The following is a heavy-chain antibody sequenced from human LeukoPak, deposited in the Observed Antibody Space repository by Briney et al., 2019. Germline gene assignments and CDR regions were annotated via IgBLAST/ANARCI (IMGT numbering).Heavy chain of an antibody. CDR3: ARSAMRTGYYYYYMDV. Sequence: ASVKVSCKASGYTFTSYYMHWVRQAPGQGLEWMGIINPSGGSTSYAQKFQGRVTMTRDMSTSTVYMELSSLRSEDTAVYYCARSAMRTGYYYYYMDVWGKGTTVTVSS. J-gene: IGHJ6*03. D-gene: IGHD2-2*01. CDR1: GYTFTSYY. CDR2: INPSGGST. V-gene: IGHV1-46*01.